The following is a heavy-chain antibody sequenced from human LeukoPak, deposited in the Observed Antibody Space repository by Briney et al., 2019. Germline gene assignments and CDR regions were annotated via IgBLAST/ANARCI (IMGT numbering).Heavy chain of an antibody. CDR2: INHSGST. V-gene: IGHV4-34*01. J-gene: IGHJ5*02. CDR1: GGSFSGYY. Sequence: PSETLSLNCAVYGGSFSGYYWSWIRQPPGKGLEWIGEINHSGSTNYNPSLNSRVTTSVDTSKSQFSLKLSSVTAADTAVYYCARDKITQDIVVVPAISNWFDPWGQGTLVTVSS. D-gene: IGHD2-2*01. CDR3: ARDKITQDIVVVPAISNWFDP.